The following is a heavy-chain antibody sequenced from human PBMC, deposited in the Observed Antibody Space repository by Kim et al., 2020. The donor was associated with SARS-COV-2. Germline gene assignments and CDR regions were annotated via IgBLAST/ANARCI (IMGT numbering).Heavy chain of an antibody. D-gene: IGHD2-2*03. V-gene: IGHV4-39*02. CDR3: AREGGYCSSTSCSPIDY. Sequence: SETLSLTCTVSGGSISSSSYYWGWIRQPPGKGLEWIGSIYYSGSTYYNPSLKSRVTISVDTSKNQFSLKLSSVTAADTAVYYCAREGGYCSSTSCSPIDYWGQGTLVTVSS. J-gene: IGHJ4*02. CDR2: IYYSGST. CDR1: GGSISSSSYY.